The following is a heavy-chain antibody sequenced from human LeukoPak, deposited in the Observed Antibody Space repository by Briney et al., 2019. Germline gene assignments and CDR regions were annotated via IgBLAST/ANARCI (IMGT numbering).Heavy chain of an antibody. CDR2: INHSGST. Sequence: SETLSLTCAVYGGSFSGYYWSWIRQPPGKGLEWIGEINHSGSTNYNPSLESRVTISVDTSKNQFSLKLSSVTAADTAVYYCAANCYDILTGYYNGLDYWGQGTLVTVSS. CDR1: GGSFSGYY. V-gene: IGHV4-34*01. CDR3: AANCYDILTGYYNGLDY. D-gene: IGHD3-9*01. J-gene: IGHJ4*02.